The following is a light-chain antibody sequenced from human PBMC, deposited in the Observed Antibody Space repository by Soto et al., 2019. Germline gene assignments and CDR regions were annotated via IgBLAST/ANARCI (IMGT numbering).Light chain of an antibody. V-gene: IGKV3-11*01. CDR2: DAS. CDR3: QQRMKWAGT. CDR1: QTVSNY. Sequence: IVLTQSEGTRSLSRGEIATVACRASQTVSNYLLWYQQKPGQAPRLLIYDASNRATGIPARFSGSGSETDFTLTISCLEPEDVAVYYCQQRMKWAGTFGQGTRLEIK. J-gene: IGKJ5*01.